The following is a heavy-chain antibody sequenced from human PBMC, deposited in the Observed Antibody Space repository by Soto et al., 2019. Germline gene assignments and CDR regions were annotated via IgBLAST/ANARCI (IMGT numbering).Heavy chain of an antibody. V-gene: IGHV1-18*04. CDR3: ARDRQEFYYSSGYRLDY. Sequence: GASVKVSCKAGGYTFSDYDIQWVRQAPGQGLEYMGWISPKSGGAAYAQKLQGRVTMTTDTSTSTAYMELRSLRSDDTAVYYCARDRQEFYYSSGYRLDYWGQGTLVTVSS. CDR2: ISPKSGGA. J-gene: IGHJ4*02. CDR1: GYTFSDYD. D-gene: IGHD3-22*01.